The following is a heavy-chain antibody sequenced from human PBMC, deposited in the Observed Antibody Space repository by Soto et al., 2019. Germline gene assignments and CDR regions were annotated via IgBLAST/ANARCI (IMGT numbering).Heavy chain of an antibody. Sequence: QVQLVQSGAEVKKPGASVKVSCKASGYTFPSYGISWVRQAPGQGLEWMGWLSAYNGNTNYAQKLQGRVTMTTDTATSTAYMELRSRRSDDTAVYYCARLHSRGDSGYEYGSEDYWGQGTLVTVSS. D-gene: IGHD5-12*01. CDR3: ARLHSRGDSGYEYGSEDY. V-gene: IGHV1-18*01. J-gene: IGHJ4*02. CDR2: LSAYNGNT. CDR1: GYTFPSYG.